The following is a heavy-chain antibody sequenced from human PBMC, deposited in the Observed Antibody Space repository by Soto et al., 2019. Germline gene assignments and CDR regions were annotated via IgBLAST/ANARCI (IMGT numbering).Heavy chain of an antibody. CDR2: IWYDGSNK. J-gene: IGHJ5*02. V-gene: IGHV3-33*01. CDR3: ARDFGYYDILTGYYTDNWFDP. CDR1: GFTFSSYG. D-gene: IGHD3-9*01. Sequence: PGGSMRLSCAASGFTFSSYGMHWVRQAPGKGLEWVAVIWYDGSNKYYADSVKGRFTISRDNSKNTLYLQMNSLRAEDTAVYYCARDFGYYDILTGYYTDNWFDPWGQGTLVTVSS.